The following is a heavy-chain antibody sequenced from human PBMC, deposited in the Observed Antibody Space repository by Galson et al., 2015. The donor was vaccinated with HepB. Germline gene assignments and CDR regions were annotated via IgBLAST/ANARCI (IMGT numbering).Heavy chain of an antibody. J-gene: IGHJ2*01. CDR3: ARGPYWYFDL. CDR1: GGSFSGYY. CDR2: INHSGST. V-gene: IGHV4-34*01. Sequence: LSLTCAVYGGSFSGYYWSWIRQPPGKGLEWIGEINHSGSTNYNPSLKSRVTISVDTSKNQFSLKLSSATAADTAVYYCARGPYWYFDLWGRGTLVTVSS.